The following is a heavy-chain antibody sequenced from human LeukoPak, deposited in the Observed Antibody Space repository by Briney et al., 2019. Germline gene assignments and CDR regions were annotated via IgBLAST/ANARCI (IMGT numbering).Heavy chain of an antibody. V-gene: IGHV4-30-2*01. D-gene: IGHD5-18*01. CDR1: GGSISSGGYS. CDR3: ATSKVQLWLRSAPRTDYFDY. J-gene: IGHJ4*02. CDR2: IYHSGST. Sequence: SQTLSLTCAVSGGSISSGGYSWSWIRQPPGKGLEWIGYIYHSGSTYYNPSLKSRVTISVDTSKNQFSLKLSSVTAADTAVYYCATSKVQLWLRSAPRTDYFDYWGQGTLVTVSS.